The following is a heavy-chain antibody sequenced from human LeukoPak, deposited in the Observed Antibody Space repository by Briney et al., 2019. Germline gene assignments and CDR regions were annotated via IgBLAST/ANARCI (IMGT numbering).Heavy chain of an antibody. CDR2: INPNSGGT. Sequence: ASVKVSCKASGYTFTGYYMHWVRQAPGQGLEWMGWINPNSGGTNYAQKFQGRVTMTRDMSTSTVYMELSSLRSEDTAVYYCASGKGIAATVDYWGQGTLVTVSS. D-gene: IGHD6-13*01. J-gene: IGHJ4*01. CDR1: GYTFTGYY. V-gene: IGHV1-2*02. CDR3: ASGKGIAATVDY.